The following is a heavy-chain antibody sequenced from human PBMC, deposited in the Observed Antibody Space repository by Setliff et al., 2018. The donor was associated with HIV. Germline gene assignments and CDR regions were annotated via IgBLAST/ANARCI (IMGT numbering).Heavy chain of an antibody. J-gene: IGHJ4*02. V-gene: IGHV4-39*01. CDR3: ARRRKDGSPEDIDY. D-gene: IGHD2-15*01. CDR1: GGSISSSSYY. Sequence: SETLSLTCTVSGGSISSSSYYWGWIRQPPGKGLEWIGSIYYSGSTYYNPSLKSRVTISADTSKNQCSLKLSSVTAADTAIYYCARRRKDGSPEDIDYWGPGMLGTVSS. CDR2: IYYSGST.